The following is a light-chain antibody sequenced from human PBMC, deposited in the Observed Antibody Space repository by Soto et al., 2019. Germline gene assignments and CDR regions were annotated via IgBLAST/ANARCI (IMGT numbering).Light chain of an antibody. V-gene: IGKV3-20*01. Sequence: IVLRQSPGTRALSPGERATLSCRASQSVSSSYLAWYQQKPGQAPRLLIYGASSRATGIPDRFSGSGSGTDFTLTISRLEPEDFAVYYCQQYGSSRTFGQGTRLEIK. CDR1: QSVSSSY. CDR3: QQYGSSRT. CDR2: GAS. J-gene: IGKJ5*01.